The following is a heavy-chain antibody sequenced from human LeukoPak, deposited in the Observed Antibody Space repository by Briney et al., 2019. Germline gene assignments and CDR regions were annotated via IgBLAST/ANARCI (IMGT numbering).Heavy chain of an antibody. Sequence: GGSLRLSCAASGFTFSSYAMSWVRQAPGKGLEWVSAISGSGGSTYYADSVKGRFTISRDNSKNTLYLQMNSLGAEDTAVYYCAKEPNSMAAAGNWFDPWGQGTLVTVSS. V-gene: IGHV3-23*01. D-gene: IGHD6-13*01. CDR2: ISGSGGST. CDR3: AKEPNSMAAAGNWFDP. J-gene: IGHJ5*02. CDR1: GFTFSSYA.